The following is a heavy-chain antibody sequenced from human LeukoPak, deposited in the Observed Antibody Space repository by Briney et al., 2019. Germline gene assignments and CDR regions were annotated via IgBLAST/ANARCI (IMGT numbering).Heavy chain of an antibody. D-gene: IGHD1-14*01. CDR2: IYYSGST. CDR1: GGSISSGGYY. CDR3: AIPGGSIRDFDY. V-gene: IGHV4-31*03. J-gene: IGHJ4*02. Sequence: SETLSLTCTVSGGSISSGGYYWSWIRQHPGKGLEWIGYIYYSGSTYYNPSLKSRVTISVDTSKSSFSLRLSSVTAADTAVYYCAIPGGSIRDFDYWGQGTLVTVSS.